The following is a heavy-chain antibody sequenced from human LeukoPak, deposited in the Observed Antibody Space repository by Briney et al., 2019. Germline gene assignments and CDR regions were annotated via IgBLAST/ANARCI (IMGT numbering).Heavy chain of an antibody. V-gene: IGHV3-74*01. J-gene: IGHJ4*02. CDR3: ARAYSDSSGYYPPYFDY. CDR1: GFTFSRYW. D-gene: IGHD3-22*01. Sequence: GGPLRLSCAASGFTFSRYWMHWVRQAPGKGLVWVSRINSDGSSTSYADSVKGRFTISRDNAKNTLYLQMISLRAEDTAVYYCARAYSDSSGYYPPYFDYWGQGTLVTVSS. CDR2: INSDGSST.